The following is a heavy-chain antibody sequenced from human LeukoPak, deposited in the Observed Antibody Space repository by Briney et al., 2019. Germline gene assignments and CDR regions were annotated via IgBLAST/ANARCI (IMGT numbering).Heavy chain of an antibody. Sequence: PGRSLRLSCAASGFTFSSYVMPWVRQAPGKGLEWVAVISYDGSNKYYADSVKGRFTISRDNSKNTLYLQMNSLRAEDTAVYYCARARVVPAAYHGYYYYYGMDVWGQGTTVTVSS. V-gene: IGHV3-30-3*01. CDR2: ISYDGSNK. D-gene: IGHD2-2*01. CDR3: ARARVVPAAYHGYYYYYGMDV. J-gene: IGHJ6*02. CDR1: GFTFSSYV.